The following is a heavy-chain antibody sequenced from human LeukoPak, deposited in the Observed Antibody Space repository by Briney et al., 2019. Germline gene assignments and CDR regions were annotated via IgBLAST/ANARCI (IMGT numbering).Heavy chain of an antibody. V-gene: IGHV3-11*01. Sequence: GGSLRLSCAASGFTFSDYYMSWIRQAPGKGLEWVSYISSSGSTIYYADSVKGRFTISRDNAKNSLYLQMNSLRAEDTAVYYCARVAEQHVRTAEVYWGQGTLVTVSS. J-gene: IGHJ4*02. CDR2: ISSSGSTI. D-gene: IGHD6-6*01. CDR1: GFTFSDYY. CDR3: ARVAEQHVRTAEVY.